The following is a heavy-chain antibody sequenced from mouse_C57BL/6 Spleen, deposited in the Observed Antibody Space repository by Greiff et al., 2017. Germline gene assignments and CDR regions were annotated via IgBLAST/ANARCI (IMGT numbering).Heavy chain of an antibody. D-gene: IGHD3-2*02. CDR3: ARDSSGYDYAMDY. CDR2: INPGNGGT. V-gene: IGHV1-53*01. CDR1: GYTFTSYW. Sequence: QVQLQQPGTELVKPGASVKLSCKASGYTFTSYWMHWVKQRPGQGLEWIGNINPGNGGTNYNEKFKSKATLTVDKSSSTAYMQLSSLTSEDSAVYYCARDSSGYDYAMDYWGQGTSVTVSS. J-gene: IGHJ4*01.